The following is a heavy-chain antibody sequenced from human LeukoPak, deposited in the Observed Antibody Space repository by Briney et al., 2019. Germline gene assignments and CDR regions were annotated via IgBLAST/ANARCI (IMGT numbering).Heavy chain of an antibody. CDR2: IIPIFGTT. Sequence: SVKVSCKASGYTFTGYYMHWVRQAPGQGLEWMGGIIPIFGTTNYARKFRGRVALTADKSTRTAYMELSSLRSEDTAVYYCARDNDSRDPPHFDYWGQGTLVTVSS. J-gene: IGHJ4*02. CDR1: GYTFTGYY. D-gene: IGHD3-16*01. CDR3: ARDNDSRDPPHFDY. V-gene: IGHV1-69*06.